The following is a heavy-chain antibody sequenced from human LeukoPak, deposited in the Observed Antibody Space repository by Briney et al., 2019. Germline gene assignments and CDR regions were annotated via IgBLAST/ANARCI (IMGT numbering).Heavy chain of an antibody. V-gene: IGHV3-21*01. CDR1: GFTFSSYG. D-gene: IGHD6-19*01. J-gene: IGHJ4*02. CDR3: AREYSSGWLDY. CDR2: ISSSSSYI. Sequence: GGSLRLSCAASGFTFSSYGMNWVRQAPGKGLEWVSSISSSSSYIYYADSVKGRFTVSRDNTKNSLYLQMNSLRAEDTAVYYCAREYSSGWLDYWGQGTLVTVSS.